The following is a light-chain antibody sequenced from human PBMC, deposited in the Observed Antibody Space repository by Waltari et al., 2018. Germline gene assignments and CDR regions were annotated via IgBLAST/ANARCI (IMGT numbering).Light chain of an antibody. Sequence: QAVVTQETSLTVSPGGTVTLTCGPRPGAVPSGPWPYWFQQKPGRAPRTLIYDTDNKHSWTPARFSGSLLGGKAALTLSGAQPEDEADYYCLVSYPDVRVFGGGTKLTVL. CDR2: DTD. CDR3: LVSYPDVRV. CDR1: PGAVPSGPW. J-gene: IGLJ3*02. V-gene: IGLV7-46*01.